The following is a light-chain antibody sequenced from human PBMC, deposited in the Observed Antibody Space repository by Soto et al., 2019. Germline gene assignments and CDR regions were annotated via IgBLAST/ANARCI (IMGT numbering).Light chain of an antibody. CDR2: EVV. Sequence: QSALTQPPSASGSPGQSVTISCTGTKNDIGVYDFVSWYQHHPGKAPRLIIYEVVQRPSGVPDRFSGSKSGNTASLTVSGLQDAEEADYFCKSYAGSNTYVFGSGTKVTVL. J-gene: IGLJ1*01. CDR3: KSYAGSNTYV. CDR1: KNDIGVYDF. V-gene: IGLV2-8*01.